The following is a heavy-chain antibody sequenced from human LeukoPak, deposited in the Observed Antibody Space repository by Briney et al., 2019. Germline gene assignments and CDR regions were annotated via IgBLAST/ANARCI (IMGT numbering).Heavy chain of an antibody. Sequence: HAGGSLRLSCAASGFTFSSYEMNWFRQTPGKGLEWVAKIKADGGEKDHVASVKGRFTISRDNAKNSLYLQMNSLRVEDTAVYYCARGGAARPDFWGQGTLVTVSS. D-gene: IGHD6-6*01. V-gene: IGHV3-7*01. CDR3: ARGGAARPDF. J-gene: IGHJ4*02. CDR2: IKADGGEK. CDR1: GFTFSSYE.